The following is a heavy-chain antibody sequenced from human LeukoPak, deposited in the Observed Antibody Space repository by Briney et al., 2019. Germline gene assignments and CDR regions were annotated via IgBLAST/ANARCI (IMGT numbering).Heavy chain of an antibody. V-gene: IGHV3-30*01. J-gene: IGHJ4*02. D-gene: IGHD4-17*01. CDR1: GFTFSSYA. CDR2: ISYNGSNK. CDR3: ASPPPTFDGDHYDY. Sequence: GGSLRLSCAASGFTFSSYAMHWVRQAPGKGLEWVAVISYNGSNKYYADSVKGRFTISRDNSKNTLYLQMNSLRAEDTAVYYCASPPPTFDGDHYDYWGQGTLVTVSS.